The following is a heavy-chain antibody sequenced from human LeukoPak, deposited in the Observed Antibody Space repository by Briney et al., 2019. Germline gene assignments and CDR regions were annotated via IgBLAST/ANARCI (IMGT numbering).Heavy chain of an antibody. V-gene: IGHV4-59*01. CDR1: GGSMSTYY. J-gene: IGHJ3*02. CDR2: IYYSGST. CDR3: ARTPYYYDSSAYLAFDI. Sequence: SETLSLTCTVSGGSMSTYYWSWIRQPPGKGLEWIGYIYYSGSTNYNPSLKSRVTISVDTSKNQFSLKLSSVTAADTAVYYCARTPYYYDSSAYLAFDIWGQGTMVAVSS. D-gene: IGHD3-22*01.